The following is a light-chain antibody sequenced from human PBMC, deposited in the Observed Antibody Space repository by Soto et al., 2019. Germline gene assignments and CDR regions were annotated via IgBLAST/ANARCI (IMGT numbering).Light chain of an antibody. J-gene: IGKJ3*01. Sequence: DIQMTQSPSSLSASVGDRVTIACRASQSVITYLNWYQQKPGKAPKLLIYAASSLQSGVPSRFSGSGSGTDFTLIISSLQPEDFATYYCQQSYTTLGAFGPGTKVDIK. CDR3: QQSYTTLGA. CDR2: AAS. V-gene: IGKV1-39*01. CDR1: QSVITY.